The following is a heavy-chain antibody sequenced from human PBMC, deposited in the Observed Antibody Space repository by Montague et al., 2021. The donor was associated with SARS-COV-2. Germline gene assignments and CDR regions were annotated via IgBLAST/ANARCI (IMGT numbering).Heavy chain of an antibody. D-gene: IGHD6-19*01. CDR1: GGSISSTSFF. V-gene: IGHV4-39*01. CDR2: MYSSGTT. CDR3: ARSTSGWFIY. Sequence: SETLSLTCSVSGGSISSTSFFWAWIRQPPGKGLGWVGSMYSSGTTXYXXSLKSRVTISGDTSRNQLSVRLSSVTAADTAVYYCARSTSGWFIYWGQGTLVTVSS. J-gene: IGHJ4*02.